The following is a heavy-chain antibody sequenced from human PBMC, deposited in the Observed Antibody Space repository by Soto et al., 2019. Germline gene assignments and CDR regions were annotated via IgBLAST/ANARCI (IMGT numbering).Heavy chain of an antibody. D-gene: IGHD3-10*01. CDR3: AREKDGSPYYFDY. CDR2: IYHSGST. Sequence: QLQLQESGSGLVKPSQTLSLTCAVSGGSISSGGYSWSWIRQPPGKGLEWIGYIYHSGSTYYNPSLNSRVTISVDRSKNQFSLKLSSETAADTAVYYCAREKDGSPYYFDYWGQGTLVTVSS. V-gene: IGHV4-30-2*01. CDR1: GGSISSGGYS. J-gene: IGHJ4*02.